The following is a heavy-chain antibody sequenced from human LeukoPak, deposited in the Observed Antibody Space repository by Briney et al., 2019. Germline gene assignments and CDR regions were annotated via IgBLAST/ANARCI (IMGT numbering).Heavy chain of an antibody. D-gene: IGHD4-17*01. Sequence: GGSLRLSCAAPGFTLNGYWMHWVRQAPGKGLVWVSRINSDGSTTSYADSVKGRFTISRDNSKNTLYLQMNSLRAEDTAVFYCAKDLGSTVTTPFDYWGQGTLVTVSS. V-gene: IGHV3-74*01. CDR3: AKDLGSTVTTPFDY. J-gene: IGHJ4*02. CDR1: GFTLNGYW. CDR2: INSDGSTT.